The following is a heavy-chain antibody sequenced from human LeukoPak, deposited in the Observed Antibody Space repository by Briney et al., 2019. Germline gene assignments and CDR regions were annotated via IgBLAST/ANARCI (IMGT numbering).Heavy chain of an antibody. V-gene: IGHV1-46*01. CDR3: ARDSTVGIYGDYRVPPDY. CDR1: GYTFTSYY. Sequence: GASVKVSCKASGYTFTSYYMHWVRQAPGQGLEWMGIINPSGGSTSYAQKFQGRVTMTRDTSTSTVYMELSSLRSEDTAVYYCARDSTVGIYGDYRVPPDYWGQGTLVTVSS. J-gene: IGHJ4*02. CDR2: INPSGGST. D-gene: IGHD4-17*01.